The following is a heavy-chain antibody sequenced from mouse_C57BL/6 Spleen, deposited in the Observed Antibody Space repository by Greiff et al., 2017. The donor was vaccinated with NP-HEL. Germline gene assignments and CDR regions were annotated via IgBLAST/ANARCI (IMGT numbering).Heavy chain of an antibody. V-gene: IGHV1-82*01. Sequence: LVESGPELVKPGASVKISCKASGYAFSSSWMNWVKQRPGKGLEWIGRIYPGDGDTNYNGKFKGKATLTADKSSSTAYMQLSSLTSEDSAVYFCARSPYYYGSSWLAYWGQGTLVTVSA. D-gene: IGHD1-1*01. CDR3: ARSPYYYGSSWLAY. J-gene: IGHJ3*01. CDR1: GYAFSSSW. CDR2: IYPGDGDT.